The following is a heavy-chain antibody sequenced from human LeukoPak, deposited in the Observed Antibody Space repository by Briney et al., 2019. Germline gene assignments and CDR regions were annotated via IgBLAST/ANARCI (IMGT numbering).Heavy chain of an antibody. Sequence: SVKVSCKASGGTFSSYSISWVRQAPGQGLEWMGGVIPIFDTADYAQKFQGRVTITADESTSTAYMELSSLRSEDTAVFYCARISLGAIWGYYYGMDVWGQGTTVTVSS. D-gene: IGHD1-26*01. J-gene: IGHJ6*02. CDR3: ARISLGAIWGYYYGMDV. CDR2: VIPIFDTA. CDR1: GGTFSSYS. V-gene: IGHV1-69*01.